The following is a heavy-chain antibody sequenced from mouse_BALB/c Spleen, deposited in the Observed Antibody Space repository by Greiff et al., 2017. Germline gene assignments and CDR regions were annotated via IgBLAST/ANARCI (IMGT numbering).Heavy chain of an antibody. CDR3: ACSHGSSYAMDY. J-gene: IGHJ4*01. V-gene: IGHV14-3*02. CDR1: GFNIKDTY. CDR2: IDPANGNT. Sequence: VQLQQSGAELVKPGASVKLSCTASGFNIKDTYMHWVKQRPEQGLEWIGRIDPANGNTKYDPKFQGKATITADTSSNTAYLQLSSLTSEDTAVYYCACSHGSSYAMDYWGQGTSVTVSS. D-gene: IGHD1-1*01.